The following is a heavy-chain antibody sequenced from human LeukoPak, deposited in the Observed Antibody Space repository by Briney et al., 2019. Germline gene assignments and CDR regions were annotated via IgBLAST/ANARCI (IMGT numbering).Heavy chain of an antibody. CDR2: ISAYNGNT. CDR3: ARAGYDYVWGSSRYDAFDI. Sequence: ASVKVSCKASGYTFTSYGISWVRQAPGQGLEWMGWISAYNGNTNYAQKLQGRVTMTTDTSTSTAYMELRSLRSDDTAVYYCARAGYDYVWGSSRYDAFDIWGQGTMVTVSS. CDR1: GYTFTSYG. V-gene: IGHV1-18*01. J-gene: IGHJ3*02. D-gene: IGHD3-16*02.